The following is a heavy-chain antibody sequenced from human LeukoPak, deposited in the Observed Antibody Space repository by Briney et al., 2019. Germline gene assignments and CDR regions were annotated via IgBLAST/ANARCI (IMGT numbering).Heavy chain of an antibody. CDR2: IRSITYGGTT. J-gene: IGHJ3*02. CDR3: TRDGRETRSSSYVFDI. Sequence: PGGSLRLSCTASGFTVGDFGMAWVRQAPGKGLEWVGFIRSITYGGTTEYAASVTGTFTISRDDSKNIAYLHMNSLKTEDTSLYYCTRDGRETRSSSYVFDIWGQGTMVTVSS. D-gene: IGHD6-13*01. V-gene: IGHV3-49*04. CDR1: GFTVGDFG.